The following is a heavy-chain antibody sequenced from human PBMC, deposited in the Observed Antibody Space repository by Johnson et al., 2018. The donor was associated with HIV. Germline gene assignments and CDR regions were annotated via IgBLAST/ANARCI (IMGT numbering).Heavy chain of an antibody. D-gene: IGHD1-26*01. Sequence: QVQLVESGGGVVQPGRSLRLSCAASGFTFSSYGMHWVRQAPGKGLEWVAVLWYDGSNKYYADYVKGRFTISRDNSKNTLYLQMESLRVGDTAIYYCAKAWELLGRRAALDIWGQGTMVTVSS. V-gene: IGHV3-33*06. CDR3: AKAWELLGRRAALDI. CDR2: LWYDGSNK. CDR1: GFTFSSYG. J-gene: IGHJ3*02.